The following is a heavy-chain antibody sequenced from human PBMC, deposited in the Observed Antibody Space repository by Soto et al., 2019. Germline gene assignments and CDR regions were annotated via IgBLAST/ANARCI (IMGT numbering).Heavy chain of an antibody. D-gene: IGHD6-13*01. J-gene: IGHJ4*02. CDR3: ARGSIAAAGWIPPHGIDY. CDR2: INPNSGGT. V-gene: IGHV1-2*04. CDR1: GYTFTGYY. Sequence: GASVKVSCKASGYTFTGYYMHWVRQAPGQGLEWMGWINPNSGGTNYAQKFQGWVTMTRDTSNSTAYMELSRLRSDDTAVYYCARGSIAAAGWIPPHGIDYWGRGTLVTVSS.